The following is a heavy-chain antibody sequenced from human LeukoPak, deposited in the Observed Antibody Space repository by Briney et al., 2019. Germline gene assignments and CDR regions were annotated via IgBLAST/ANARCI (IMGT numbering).Heavy chain of an antibody. CDR3: VISPNTYYFDY. Sequence: PGGSLRLSCAAPGFTVSSNYMTWVRQAPGKGLEWVSVIYSGGSTYYADSVKGRFTISRHNSKNTLYLQMDSLRPEDTAVYYCVISPNTYYFDYWGQGTLVTVSS. J-gene: IGHJ4*02. CDR2: IYSGGST. V-gene: IGHV3-53*04. D-gene: IGHD2-2*02. CDR1: GFTVSSNY.